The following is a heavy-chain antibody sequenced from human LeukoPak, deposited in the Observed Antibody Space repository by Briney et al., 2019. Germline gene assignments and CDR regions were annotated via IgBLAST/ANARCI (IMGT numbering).Heavy chain of an antibody. V-gene: IGHV3-53*05. D-gene: IGHD2-15*01. CDR1: GFSVSANY. CDR2: FHYGGDT. Sequence: GGSLRQSCTAPGFSVSANYMSWVPQAPGKGLEWVSAFHYGGDTYYADSVKGRFTSSRDNSKNTLYLQMNSLRAEDTAVYYCARERYCSCASCPNSNRYFDFWGQGTLVTVSS. J-gene: IGHJ4*02. CDR3: ARERYCSCASCPNSNRYFDF.